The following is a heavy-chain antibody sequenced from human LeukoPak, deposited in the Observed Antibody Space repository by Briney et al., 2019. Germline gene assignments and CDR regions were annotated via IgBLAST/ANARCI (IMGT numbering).Heavy chain of an antibody. CDR1: GFTFSSYS. CDR3: ARGGIPHLYYFDY. Sequence: GGSLRLSCAASGFTFSSYSMNWVRQAPGKGLEWVSYISTSSSTSSTIYYADSVKGRFTISRDNAKNSLYLQMNSLRAEDTAVYYCARGGIPHLYYFDYWGQGTLVTVSS. J-gene: IGHJ4*02. D-gene: IGHD1-1*01. V-gene: IGHV3-48*01. CDR2: ISTSSSTSSTI.